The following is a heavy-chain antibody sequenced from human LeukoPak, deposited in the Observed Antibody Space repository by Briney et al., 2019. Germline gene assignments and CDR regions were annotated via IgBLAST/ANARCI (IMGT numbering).Heavy chain of an antibody. J-gene: IGHJ1*01. CDR2: ISYDGSNK. CDR3: ARDNALTTYYYDSSGPGEYFQH. D-gene: IGHD3-22*01. CDR1: GLTFSSYA. Sequence: GRSLRLSCAASGLTFSSYAMHWVRQAPGKGLEWVAVISYDGSNKYYADSVKGRFTISRDNSKNTLYLQMNSLRAEDTAVYYCARDNALTTYYYDSSGPGEYFQHWGQGTLVTVSS. V-gene: IGHV3-30-3*01.